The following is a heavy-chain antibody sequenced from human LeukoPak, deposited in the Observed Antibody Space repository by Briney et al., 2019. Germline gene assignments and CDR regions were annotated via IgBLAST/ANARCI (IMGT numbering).Heavy chain of an antibody. CDR2: IYSSGSA. CDR1: GGSISTYY. D-gene: IGHD5-12*01. CDR3: ARMGGYSGYATH. V-gene: IGHV4-59*08. J-gene: IGHJ4*02. Sequence: SETLSLTCTVSGGSISTYYWSWIRQPPGKGLEWIGYIYSSGSANYNPSLKSRVTMSVDTSKNQFSLKLSSVTAADTAVYYCARMGGYSGYATHWGQGTLVTVSS.